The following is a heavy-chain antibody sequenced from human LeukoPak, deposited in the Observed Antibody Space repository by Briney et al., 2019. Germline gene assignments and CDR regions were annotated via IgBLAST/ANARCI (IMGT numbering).Heavy chain of an antibody. V-gene: IGHV4-59*01. CDR2: IYYSGST. D-gene: IGHD6-19*01. CDR3: ARDGVAGTHYMDV. Sequence: SETLSLTCTVSGGSISSYYWSWIRQPPGKGLEWIGYIYYSGSTNYNPSLKSRVAISVDTSKNQFSLKLSSVTAADTAVYYCARDGVAGTHYMDVWGKGTTVTVSS. J-gene: IGHJ6*03. CDR1: GGSISSYY.